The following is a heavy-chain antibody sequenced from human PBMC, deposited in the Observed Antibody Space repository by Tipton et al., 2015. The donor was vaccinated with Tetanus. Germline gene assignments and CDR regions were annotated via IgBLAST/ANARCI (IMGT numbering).Heavy chain of an antibody. Sequence: AASGFTFSSYAMSWVRQAPGKGLEWVSAISGSGGSTYYADSVKGRFTISRDNSKNTLYLQMNSLRAEDTAVYYCAKDRGSITIFGVVTLGDAFDIWGQGTMVTVSS. CDR3: AKDRGSITIFGVVTLGDAFDI. D-gene: IGHD3-3*01. J-gene: IGHJ3*02. CDR1: GFTFSSYA. V-gene: IGHV3-23*01. CDR2: ISGSGGST.